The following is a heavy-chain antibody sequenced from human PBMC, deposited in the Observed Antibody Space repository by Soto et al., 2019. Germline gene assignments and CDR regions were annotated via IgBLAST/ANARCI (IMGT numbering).Heavy chain of an antibody. V-gene: IGHV3-30-3*01. Sequence: QVQLVESGGGVVQPGRSLRLSCAASGFTFSSYAMHWVRQAPGKGLEWVAVISYDGSNKYYADSVKGRFTISRDNSKNTLYLQMNSLRAEDTAVYCCARVAVAGYYYYYGMDVWGQGTTVTVSS. D-gene: IGHD6-19*01. CDR3: ARVAVAGYYYYYGMDV. CDR2: ISYDGSNK. J-gene: IGHJ6*02. CDR1: GFTFSSYA.